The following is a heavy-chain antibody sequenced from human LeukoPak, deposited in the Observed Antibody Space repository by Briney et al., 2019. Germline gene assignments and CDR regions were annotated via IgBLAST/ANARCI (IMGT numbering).Heavy chain of an antibody. CDR1: GYTFTSYG. Sequence: GASVKVSCKASGYTFTSYGISWVRQAPGQGLEWMGWISAYNGNTNYPQKLQGRVTMTTDTSTSTAYMELRSLRSDDTAVYYCAREIGDSGYDPGYFDLWGRGTLVTVSS. D-gene: IGHD5-12*01. CDR3: AREIGDSGYDPGYFDL. CDR2: ISAYNGNT. J-gene: IGHJ2*01. V-gene: IGHV1-18*01.